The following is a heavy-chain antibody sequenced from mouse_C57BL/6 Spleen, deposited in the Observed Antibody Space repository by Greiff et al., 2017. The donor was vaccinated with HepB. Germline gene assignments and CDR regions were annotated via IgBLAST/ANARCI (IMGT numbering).Heavy chain of an antibody. CDR1: GYTFTSYW. Sequence: VQLQQSGAELVMPGASVKLSCKASGYTFTSYWMHWVKQRPGQGLEWIGEIDPSDSYTNYNQKFKGKSTLTVDKSSSTAYMQLSSLTSEDSAVYYCARPSTGERSAMDYWGQGTSVTVSS. J-gene: IGHJ4*01. CDR2: IDPSDSYT. CDR3: ARPSTGERSAMDY. V-gene: IGHV1-69*01. D-gene: IGHD4-1*01.